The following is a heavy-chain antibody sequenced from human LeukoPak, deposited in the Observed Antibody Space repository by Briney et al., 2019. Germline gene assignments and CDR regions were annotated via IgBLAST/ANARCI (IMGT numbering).Heavy chain of an antibody. CDR2: ISYDGSNK. Sequence: PGGSLRLSCAASGFTFSSYAMHWVRQAPGKGLEWVAVISYDGSNKYYADSVKGRFTISRDNSKNTLYLQMNSLRAEDTAVYYCAREREVAFDYWGQGTLVTVSS. CDR3: AREREVAFDY. CDR1: GFTFSSYA. D-gene: IGHD5-12*01. V-gene: IGHV3-30-3*01. J-gene: IGHJ4*02.